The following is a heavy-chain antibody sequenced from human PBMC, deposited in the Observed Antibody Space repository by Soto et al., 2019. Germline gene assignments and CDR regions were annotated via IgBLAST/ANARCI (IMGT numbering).Heavy chain of an antibody. CDR3: ARTKYLLDHSSGWYHWFDP. V-gene: IGHV4-61*01. J-gene: IGHJ5*02. D-gene: IGHD6-19*01. CDR1: GGSVSSGSYY. Sequence: SETLSLTCTVSGGSVSSGSYYWSWIRQPPGKGLEWIGYIYYSGSTNYNPSLKSRVTISVDTSKNQFSLKLSSVTAADTAVYYCARTKYLLDHSSGWYHWFDPWGQGTLVTVSS. CDR2: IYYSGST.